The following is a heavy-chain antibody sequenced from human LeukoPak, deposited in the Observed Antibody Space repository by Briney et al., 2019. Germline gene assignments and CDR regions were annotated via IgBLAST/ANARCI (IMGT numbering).Heavy chain of an antibody. J-gene: IGHJ3*02. CDR1: GYRFTIYW. Sequence: GESLKISCKGSGYRFTIYWIGWVRQMPGKGLEWMGIIYPDDSETRYSPSFQGQVTISADKSITTAYLQWSSLKASDTAMYYCARYNYGSRPVGDAYDIWGQGTMVTVSS. CDR2: IYPDDSET. D-gene: IGHD4-17*01. CDR3: ARYNYGSRPVGDAYDI. V-gene: IGHV5-51*01.